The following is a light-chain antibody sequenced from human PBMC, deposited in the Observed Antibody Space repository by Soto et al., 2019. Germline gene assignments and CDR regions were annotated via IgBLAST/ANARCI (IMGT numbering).Light chain of an antibody. CDR3: QQFNNWPHT. CDR1: QSVNQK. J-gene: IGKJ2*01. Sequence: EKVLTQSPATLSVSPGERATLSCRASQSVNQKLGWYQQKPGQAPRLLIYVASYRATGIPARFSGSGSGTEYTLTISNLQAEDFAVYYCQQFNNWPHTFGQGTRLEIK. CDR2: VAS. V-gene: IGKV3-15*01.